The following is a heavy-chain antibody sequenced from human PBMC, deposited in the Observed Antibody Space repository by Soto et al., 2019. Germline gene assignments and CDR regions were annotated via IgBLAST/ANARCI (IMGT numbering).Heavy chain of an antibody. CDR3: ARDGSGITMVRGVIIPPGGMHV. V-gene: IGHV3-13*01. CDR2: IGTAGDT. J-gene: IGHJ6*02. CDR1: GFTFSSYD. D-gene: IGHD3-10*01. Sequence: GGSLRLSCAASGFTFSSYDMHWVRQATGKGLEWVSAIGTAGDTYYPGSVKGRFTISRENAKNSLYLQMNSLRAEDTAVYYCARDGSGITMVRGVIIPPGGMHVWGQGTTVTVSS.